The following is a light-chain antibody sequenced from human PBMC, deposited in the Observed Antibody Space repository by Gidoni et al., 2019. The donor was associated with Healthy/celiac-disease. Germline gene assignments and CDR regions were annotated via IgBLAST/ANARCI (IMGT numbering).Light chain of an antibody. CDR1: QSVSSN. CDR2: GAS. CDR3: QQYNNWPWT. J-gene: IGKJ1*01. Sequence: EIVMTQSPATLSVSPGETATLACRASQSVSSNLAWYQQKPGQAPRLLIYGASTRATCIPARFSGSGSGTEFTRTISSLQSEDFAVYYCQQYNNWPWTFGQGTKVEIK. V-gene: IGKV3-15*01.